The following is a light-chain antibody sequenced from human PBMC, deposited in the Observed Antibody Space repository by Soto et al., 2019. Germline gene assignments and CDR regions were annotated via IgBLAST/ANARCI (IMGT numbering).Light chain of an antibody. Sequence: AILMTQSPSSLSASTGDRVTITCRASQGISSYLAWYQQKPGKAPKLLIYAASTLQSGVPSRFSGSGSGTDFTLTISCLQSEDFATYSCQQYYSYPRTFGQGTKVEIK. V-gene: IGKV1-8*01. CDR1: QGISSY. CDR2: AAS. CDR3: QQYYSYPRT. J-gene: IGKJ1*01.